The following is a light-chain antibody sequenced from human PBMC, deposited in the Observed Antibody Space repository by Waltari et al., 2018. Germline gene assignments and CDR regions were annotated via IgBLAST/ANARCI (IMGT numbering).Light chain of an antibody. J-gene: IGKJ2*01. CDR3: QLYGTSPMYT. V-gene: IGKV3-20*01. CDR1: LSFPSSY. CDR2: GAS. Sequence: EIVLTQSPGTLSLSPGEGATLSCRASLSFPSSYLAWYQQKPGQAPRLPSYGASSRATGIPDRFSGSGSGTDFTLTISRLEPEDFAVYYCQLYGTSPMYTFGQGTKLEIK.